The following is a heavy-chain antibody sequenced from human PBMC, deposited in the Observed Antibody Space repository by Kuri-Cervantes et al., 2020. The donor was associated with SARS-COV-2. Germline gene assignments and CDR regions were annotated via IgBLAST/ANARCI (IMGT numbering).Heavy chain of an antibody. J-gene: IGHJ6*02. CDR2: ISGSGGST. CDR3: AKDPTATTEYYYAMDV. Sequence: GESLKISCAASGFTLSSYAMSWVRQAPGKGLEWVSAISGSGGSTYYADSVKGRFTISGDNSKNTLYLQMNSLRAEDTAVYFCAKDPTATTEYYYAMDVWGQGTTVTVSS. D-gene: IGHD1-7*01. CDR1: GFTLSSYA. V-gene: IGHV3-23*01.